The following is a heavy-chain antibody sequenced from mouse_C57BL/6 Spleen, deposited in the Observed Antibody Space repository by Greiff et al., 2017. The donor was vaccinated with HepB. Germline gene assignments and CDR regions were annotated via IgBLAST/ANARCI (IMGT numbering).Heavy chain of an antibody. Sequence: VQLQQSGAELVRPGASVTLSCKASGYTFTDYEMHWVKQTPVHGLEWIGAIDPETGGTAYNQKFKGKAILTADKSSSTAYMELRSLTSEDSAVYYCTRRGDMGYFDYWGQGTTLTVSS. CDR2: IDPETGGT. D-gene: IGHD3-3*01. CDR3: TRRGDMGYFDY. CDR1: GYTFTDYE. J-gene: IGHJ2*01. V-gene: IGHV1-15*01.